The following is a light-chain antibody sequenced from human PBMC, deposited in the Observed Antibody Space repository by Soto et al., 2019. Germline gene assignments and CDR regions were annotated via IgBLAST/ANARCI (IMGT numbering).Light chain of an antibody. J-gene: IGKJ2*01. Sequence: EVVLTQSPGTLSLSPGESATLSCRASQSVTNNYFAWYQQKPGQAPRLLIFGSSDRATGIPARFSGSGSGTDFTLTIRRLEPEDLAVYYCHQYGSSPPYTFGQGTKLEIK. CDR1: QSVTNNY. CDR3: HQYGSSPPYT. CDR2: GSS. V-gene: IGKV3-20*01.